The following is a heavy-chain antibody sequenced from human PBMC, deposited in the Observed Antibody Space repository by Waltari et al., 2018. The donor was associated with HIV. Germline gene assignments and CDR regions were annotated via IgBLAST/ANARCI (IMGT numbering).Heavy chain of an antibody. CDR1: GYTSTSYA. Sequence: QVHLVQSGAEVQKPGASVKVSCPASGYTSTSYAIHSVRQAPGQRLEWMGWINAGNGNTKYSQKFQGRVTITRDTSASTAHMELSSLRSEDTAVYYCARDWRSGSETGDWFDPWGQGTLVTVSS. D-gene: IGHD1-26*01. CDR3: ARDWRSGSETGDWFDP. CDR2: INAGNGNT. J-gene: IGHJ5*02. V-gene: IGHV1-3*01.